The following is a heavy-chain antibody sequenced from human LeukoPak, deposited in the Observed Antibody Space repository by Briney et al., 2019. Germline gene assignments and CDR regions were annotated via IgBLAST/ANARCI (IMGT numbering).Heavy chain of an antibody. V-gene: IGHV3-23*01. J-gene: IGHJ6*02. CDR1: GFTFSSYA. D-gene: IGHD3-10*01. Sequence: GGSLRLSCAASGFTFSSYAMSWVRQAPGKGLEWVSAISGSGGSTYYADSVKGRFTISRDNSKKTPYLQMNSLRAEDTAVYYCANDLRTMVRGVRGNYYGMDVWGQGATVTVSS. CDR3: ANDLRTMVRGVRGNYYGMDV. CDR2: ISGSGGST.